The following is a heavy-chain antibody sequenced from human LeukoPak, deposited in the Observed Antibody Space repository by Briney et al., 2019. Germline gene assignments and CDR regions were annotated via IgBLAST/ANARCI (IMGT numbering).Heavy chain of an antibody. Sequence: GGSLRLACAASGFTFSSYAMHWVRQAPGKGLEWVAVMSHDGSVKIYADSVQGRFTISRDNSKNTLYLQLSSLRAEDTAVYHCARPREAGSSSGWYFDKWGQGTLVTVSS. D-gene: IGHD6-19*01. V-gene: IGHV3-30-3*01. CDR2: MSHDGSVK. CDR1: GFTFSSYA. J-gene: IGHJ4*02. CDR3: ARPREAGSSSGWYFDK.